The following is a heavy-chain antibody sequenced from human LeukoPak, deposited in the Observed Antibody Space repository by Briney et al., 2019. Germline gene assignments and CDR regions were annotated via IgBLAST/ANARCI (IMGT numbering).Heavy chain of an antibody. J-gene: IGHJ4*02. V-gene: IGHV3-33*01. CDR1: GFTFSSYG. CDR2: IWYDGSNK. D-gene: IGHD3-3*01. CDR3: ARSNYDFWSGYYIGEYFDY. Sequence: GGSLRLSCAASGFTFSSYGMHWVHQAPGKGLEWVAVIWYDGSNKYYADSVKGRFTISRDNSKNTLYLQMNSLRAEDTAVYYCARSNYDFWSGYYIGEYFDYWGQGTLVTVSS.